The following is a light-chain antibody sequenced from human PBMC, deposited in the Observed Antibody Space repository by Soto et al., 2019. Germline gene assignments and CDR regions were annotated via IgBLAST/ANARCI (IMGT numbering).Light chain of an antibody. CDR2: GAS. CDR1: QSINSN. CDR3: QQYNSYSRT. Sequence: EIAMAQCPSTLSPSPGDRVTPTCSASQSINSNLAWYQQKPGKTPTLLIFGASSRATGIPARFSGSGSGTEFTLTITSLQPDDFAAYYCQQYNSYSRTFGQGTKVDI. J-gene: IGKJ1*01. V-gene: IGKV3-15*01.